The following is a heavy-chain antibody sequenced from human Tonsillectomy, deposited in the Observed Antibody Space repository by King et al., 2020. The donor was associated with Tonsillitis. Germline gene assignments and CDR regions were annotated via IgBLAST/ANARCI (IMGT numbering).Heavy chain of an antibody. CDR2: IYYTGNT. J-gene: IGHJ5*02. V-gene: IGHV4-59*01. CDR3: AREVVGAATNWLDP. Sequence: LQLQESGPGLVKPSETLSLTCTVSGGSISSYYWNWIRPPPGKGLEWMGYIYYTGNTNYNPSLKGRVTILLDMSKNQFSLNLTSVTAADTAVYYCAREVVGAATNWLDPWGQGTLVTVSS. D-gene: IGHD2-15*01. CDR1: GGSISSYY.